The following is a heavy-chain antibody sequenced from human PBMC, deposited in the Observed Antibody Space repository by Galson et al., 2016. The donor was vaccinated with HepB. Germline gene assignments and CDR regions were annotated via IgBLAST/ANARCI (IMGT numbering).Heavy chain of an antibody. CDR1: GFTFSDFY. CDR2: ISSGSTSI. V-gene: IGHV3-11*01. Sequence: SLRLSCAASGFTFSDFYMSWIRQAPGKGLEWVSYISSGSTSIYYADSVKGRFTISRDNAKNSLYLQMNSLRAEDTAVYSCARVIGCSGGTCNSGDLYYYGKDVWGQGTTVTVSS. D-gene: IGHD2-15*01. J-gene: IGHJ6*02. CDR3: ARVIGCSGGTCNSGDLYYYGKDV.